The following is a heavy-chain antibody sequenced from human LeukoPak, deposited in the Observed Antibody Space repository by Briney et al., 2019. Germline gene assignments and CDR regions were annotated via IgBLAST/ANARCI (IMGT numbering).Heavy chain of an antibody. CDR2: ISYDGSNK. J-gene: IGHJ4*02. CDR1: GFTFSSYA. Sequence: GRSLRLSCAASGFTFSSYAMHWVRQAPGKGLEWVAVISYDGSNKYYADSVKGRFTISRDNSKNTLYLQMNSLRAEDTAVYYCARDRYGSGGWGQGTLVTVSS. V-gene: IGHV3-30-3*01. D-gene: IGHD3-10*01. CDR3: ARDRYGSGG.